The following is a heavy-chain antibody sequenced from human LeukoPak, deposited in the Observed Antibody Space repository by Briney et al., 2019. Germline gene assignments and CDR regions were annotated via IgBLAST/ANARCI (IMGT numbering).Heavy chain of an antibody. V-gene: IGHV3-66*01. J-gene: IGHJ4*02. Sequence: GGSLRLSCAASGFTVSSNYMSWVRQAPGKGLEWVSVIYNTGSTYYADSVKGRFTISRDNSKNTLYLQMNSLRAEDTAVYYCARGAGYSSGWYHRNDYWGQGTLVTVSS. CDR2: IYNTGST. CDR1: GFTVSSNY. CDR3: ARGAGYSSGWYHRNDY. D-gene: IGHD6-19*01.